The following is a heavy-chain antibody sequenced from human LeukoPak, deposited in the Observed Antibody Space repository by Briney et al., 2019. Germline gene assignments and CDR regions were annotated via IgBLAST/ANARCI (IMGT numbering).Heavy chain of an antibody. CDR3: ARKSAAKDASDI. CDR2: INSDGSST. D-gene: IGHD6-25*01. Sequence: GGSLRLSCAAFGFTFSSYWMHWVRQAPGKGLGWVSRINSDGSSTRYADPVTGRFTISRDNAKNTLYMQMNRLRAEDTAVYYCARKSAAKDASDIWGKGTMVTVSS. V-gene: IGHV3-74*01. CDR1: GFTFSSYW. J-gene: IGHJ3*02.